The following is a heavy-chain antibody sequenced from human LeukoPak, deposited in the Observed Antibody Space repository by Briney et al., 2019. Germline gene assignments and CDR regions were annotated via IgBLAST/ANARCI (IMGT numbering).Heavy chain of an antibody. D-gene: IGHD3-10*01. J-gene: IGHJ4*02. CDR3: AKGRAPYGSGSYSDY. Sequence: PGRSLRLSCAPSGFTFSSYAMSWVRQAPGQGLEWVSAISGSGGSTYYADSVTGRFTISRDNSKNTLYLQMNSLRAEDTAVYYCAKGRAPYGSGSYSDYWGQGTLVTVSS. V-gene: IGHV3-23*01. CDR2: ISGSGGST. CDR1: GFTFSSYA.